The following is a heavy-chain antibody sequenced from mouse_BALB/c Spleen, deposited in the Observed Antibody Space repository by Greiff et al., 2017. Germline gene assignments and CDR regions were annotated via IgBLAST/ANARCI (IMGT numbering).Heavy chain of an antibody. Sequence: LQHPGSELVRPGASVKLSCKASGYTFTSYWMHWVKQRHGQGLEWIGNIYPGSGSTNYDEKFKSKGTLTVDTSSSTAYMHLSSLTSEDSAVYYCTRGYYGNYGLAYWGQGTLVTVSA. CDR1: GYTFTSYW. V-gene: IGHV1S22*01. CDR2: IYPGSGST. D-gene: IGHD2-1*01. CDR3: TRGYYGNYGLAY. J-gene: IGHJ3*01.